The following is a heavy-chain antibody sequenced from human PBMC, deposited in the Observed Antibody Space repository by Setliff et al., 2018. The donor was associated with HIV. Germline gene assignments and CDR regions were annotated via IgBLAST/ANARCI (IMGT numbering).Heavy chain of an antibody. CDR3: ARDRASSAYYSHFDY. CDR2: LSSDGRYI. D-gene: IGHD3-22*01. J-gene: IGHJ4*02. CDR1: GFIFRNSN. Sequence: GESLKISCAASGFIFRNSNMNWVRQAPGKGLEWVPSLSSDGRYIYYADSVRGRFTIARDDAKNSLYLQMYSLRAEDTAIYYCARDRASSAYYSHFDYWGQGSLVTVSS. V-gene: IGHV3-21*01.